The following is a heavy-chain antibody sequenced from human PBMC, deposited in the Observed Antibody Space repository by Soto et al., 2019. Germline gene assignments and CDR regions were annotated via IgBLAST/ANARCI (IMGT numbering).Heavy chain of an antibody. CDR3: ARYIVVVTPTYAFDI. Sequence: QVQLVESGGGVVQPGRSLRLSCAASGFTFSSYAMHWVRQAPGKGLEWVAVISYDGSDKYYADSVKGRFTISRDHSKNTLYLQMNSLRAEDTAVYYCARYIVVVTPTYAFDIWGQGTMVTVSS. V-gene: IGHV3-30-3*01. CDR2: ISYDGSDK. J-gene: IGHJ3*02. CDR1: GFTFSSYA. D-gene: IGHD2-21*02.